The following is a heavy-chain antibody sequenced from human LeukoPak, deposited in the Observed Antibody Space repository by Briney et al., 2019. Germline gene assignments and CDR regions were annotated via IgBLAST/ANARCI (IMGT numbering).Heavy chain of an antibody. CDR1: GYTLTELS. CDR2: FDPEDGET. J-gene: IGHJ4*02. D-gene: IGHD3-22*01. Sequence: ASVKVSCKVSGYTLTELSMHWVRQAPGKGLERMGGFDPEDGETIYAQKFQGRVTMTEDTSTDTAYMELSSLRSEDTAVYYCARTTYYYDSSGYYVLGYWGQGTLVTVSS. V-gene: IGHV1-24*01. CDR3: ARTTYYYDSSGYYVLGY.